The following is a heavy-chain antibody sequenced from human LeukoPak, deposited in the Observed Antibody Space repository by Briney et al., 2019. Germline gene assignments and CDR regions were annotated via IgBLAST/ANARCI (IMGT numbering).Heavy chain of an antibody. CDR3: ARRRGYYFDY. V-gene: IGHV4-34*01. CDR2: INHSGST. D-gene: IGHD3-22*01. J-gene: IGHJ4*02. CDR1: GGSFSSYY. Sequence: SETLSLTCAVYGGSFSSYYWNWIRQPPGKGLEWIAEINHSGSTNYNPSLKSRVTMSVDTSKNQFSLKLSSVTAADTAVYYCARRRGYYFDYWGQGTLVTVSS.